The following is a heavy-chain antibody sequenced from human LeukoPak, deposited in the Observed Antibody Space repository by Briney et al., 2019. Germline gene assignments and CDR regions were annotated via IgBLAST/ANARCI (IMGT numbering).Heavy chain of an antibody. CDR1: EFSLRSYS. CDR3: ARVLLERPGIDSFDM. D-gene: IGHD1-1*01. Sequence: GGSLRLSCGASEFSLRSYSMDWVRQAPGKGLQWVSHINSGSSTIYYADSVKGRFTISRDNAGNSLYLHMNSLRAEDTAVYYCARVLLERPGIDSFDMWGQGTMVTVSS. CDR2: INSGSSTI. V-gene: IGHV3-48*01. J-gene: IGHJ3*02.